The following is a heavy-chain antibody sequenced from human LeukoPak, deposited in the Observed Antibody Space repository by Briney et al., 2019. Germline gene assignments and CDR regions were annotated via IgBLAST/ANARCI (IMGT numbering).Heavy chain of an antibody. Sequence: ASVKVSCKASGYTFTSYYMHWVRQAPGQGLEWMGIINPSGGSTSYAQKFQGRVTMTRDMSTSTVYMELSSLRSEDTAVYYCAREKGAYCGGDCYDDAFDIWGQGTMVTVSS. J-gene: IGHJ3*02. CDR3: AREKGAYCGGDCYDDAFDI. D-gene: IGHD2-21*02. CDR1: GYTFTSYY. V-gene: IGHV1-46*01. CDR2: INPSGGST.